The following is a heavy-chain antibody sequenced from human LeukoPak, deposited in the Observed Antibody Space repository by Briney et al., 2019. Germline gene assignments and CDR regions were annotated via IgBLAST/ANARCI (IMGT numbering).Heavy chain of an antibody. V-gene: IGHV4-34*01. CDR2: INHSGST. CDR3: ARIRGIAVAGTHRSYFDY. Sequence: SETLSLTCAVYGGSFSGYYWSWIRQPPGKGLEWIGEINHSGSTNYNPSLKSRVTISVDTSKNQFSLKLSSVTAADTAVYYCARIRGIAVAGTHRSYFDYWGQGTLVTVSS. CDR1: GGSFSGYY. J-gene: IGHJ4*02. D-gene: IGHD6-19*01.